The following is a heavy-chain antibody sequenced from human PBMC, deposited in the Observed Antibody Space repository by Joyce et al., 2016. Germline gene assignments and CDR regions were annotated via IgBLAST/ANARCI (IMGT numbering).Heavy chain of an antibody. D-gene: IGHD3-3*01. V-gene: IGHV4-59*08. Sequence: QVQLQESGPGLVKPSETLSLICTVSGGSISNYYWSWLRQTPGKGLEWIGYIYYSGSTDYNPSLKSRVTISVDRSKSQFSRKLSSVTAADTAVYYCARHDVNDFWIDYWGQGTLVTVSS. CDR1: GGSISNYY. J-gene: IGHJ4*02. CDR2: IYYSGST. CDR3: ARHDVNDFWIDY.